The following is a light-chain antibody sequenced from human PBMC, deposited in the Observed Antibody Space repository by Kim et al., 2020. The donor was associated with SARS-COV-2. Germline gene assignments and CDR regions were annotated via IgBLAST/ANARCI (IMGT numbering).Light chain of an antibody. CDR3: CSYAGSYTSLYV. CDR1: SSDVGGYNY. Sequence: QSALTQPRSVSGSPGRSVTISCTGTSSDVGGYNYVSWYQQHPGKAPKLMIYDVSKRPSGVPDRFSGSKSGNTASLTISGLQAEDEADYYCCSYAGSYTSLYVFGTGTKVTVL. J-gene: IGLJ1*01. V-gene: IGLV2-11*01. CDR2: DVS.